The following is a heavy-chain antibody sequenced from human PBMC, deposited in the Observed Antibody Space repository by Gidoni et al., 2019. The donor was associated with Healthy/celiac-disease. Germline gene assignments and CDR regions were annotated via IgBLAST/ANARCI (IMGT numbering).Heavy chain of an antibody. CDR2: IIPIFGTA. J-gene: IGHJ6*02. V-gene: IGHV1-69*01. Sequence: QVQLVQSGAEVKKPGSSVKVSCKASGGTFSSYAISWVRQAPGQGLEWMGGIIPIFGTANYAQKFQGRVTITADESTSTAYMELSSLRSEDTAVYYCARFLVPAAMRGYYYYGMDVWGQGTTVTVSS. CDR3: ARFLVPAAMRGYYYYGMDV. CDR1: GGTFSSYA. D-gene: IGHD2-2*01.